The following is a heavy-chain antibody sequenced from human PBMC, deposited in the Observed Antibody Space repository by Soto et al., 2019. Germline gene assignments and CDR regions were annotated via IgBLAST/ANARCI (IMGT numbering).Heavy chain of an antibody. Sequence: SETLSLTCNVSGGSISNYYWTWVRQSPGKGLEWIGYMYYNGNINYNPSLKSRVAISIDTSKNQFSLTLKSVTAADTAVYYCASGGNWFDPWGQGVLVTVSS. CDR1: GGSISNYY. CDR2: MYYNGNI. V-gene: IGHV4-59*01. D-gene: IGHD3-16*01. J-gene: IGHJ5*02. CDR3: ASGGNWFDP.